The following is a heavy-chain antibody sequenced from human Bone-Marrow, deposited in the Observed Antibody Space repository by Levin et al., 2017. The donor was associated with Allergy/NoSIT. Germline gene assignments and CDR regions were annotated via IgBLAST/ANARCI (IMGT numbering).Heavy chain of an antibody. Sequence: GESLKISCAASGFTFSSYAMSWVRQAPGKGLEWVSGISDSGGSTYYADSVKGRFTISRDNSKNTLYRQMNSLRAEDPAVYYCAKDLSAVPAANYYYGMDVWGQGTTVTVSS. J-gene: IGHJ6*02. CDR2: ISDSGGST. D-gene: IGHD2-2*01. V-gene: IGHV3-23*01. CDR1: GFTFSSYA. CDR3: AKDLSAVPAANYYYGMDV.